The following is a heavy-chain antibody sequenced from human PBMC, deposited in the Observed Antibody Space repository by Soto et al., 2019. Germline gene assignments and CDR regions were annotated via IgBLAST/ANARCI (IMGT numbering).Heavy chain of an antibody. D-gene: IGHD1-1*01. Sequence: EVQLVESGGGLVKPGGSLRLSCAASGFTFSNAWMSWVRQAPGKGLEWVGRIKSKTDGGTTDYAAPVKGRFTISRDDSKNTLYLQMNSLKTEDTAVYYCTTDVQLERYYFDYWGQGTLVTVSS. CDR1: GFTFSNAW. V-gene: IGHV3-15*01. J-gene: IGHJ4*02. CDR2: IKSKTDGGTT. CDR3: TTDVQLERYYFDY.